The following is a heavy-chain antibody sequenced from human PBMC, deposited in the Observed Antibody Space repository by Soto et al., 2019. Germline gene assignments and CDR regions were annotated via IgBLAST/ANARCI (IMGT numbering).Heavy chain of an antibody. Sequence: GASVKVSCKASVYTFNSYAMHWVRQDHGQRLEWMGWINAGNGNTKYSQKFQGRVTMTEDTSTDTAYMELSSLRSEDTAVYYCATGCGSYHNYYYYGMDVWGQGTTVTVSS. V-gene: IGHV1-3*01. CDR2: INAGNGNT. CDR1: VYTFNSYA. CDR3: ATGCGSYHNYYYYGMDV. D-gene: IGHD1-26*01. J-gene: IGHJ6*02.